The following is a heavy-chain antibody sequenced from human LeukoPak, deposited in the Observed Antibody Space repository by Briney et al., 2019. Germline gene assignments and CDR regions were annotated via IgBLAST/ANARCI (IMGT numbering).Heavy chain of an antibody. CDR2: INPSGGST. D-gene: IGHD4-17*01. Sequence: ASVKVSCKASGYTSTSYYMHWVRQAPGQGLEWMGIINPSGGSTSYAQKFQGGVTMTRDTSTSTVYMELSSLRSEDTAVYYCARGDYGDQYYMDVWGKGTTVTVSS. CDR3: ARGDYGDQYYMDV. V-gene: IGHV1-46*01. J-gene: IGHJ6*03. CDR1: GYTSTSYY.